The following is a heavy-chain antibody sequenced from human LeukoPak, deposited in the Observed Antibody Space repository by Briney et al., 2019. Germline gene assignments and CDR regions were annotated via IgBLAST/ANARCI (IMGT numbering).Heavy chain of an antibody. Sequence: SETLSLTCTVSGGSISSYYWSWIRQPPGKGLEWIGYIYYSGSTNYNPSLKSRVTISVDTSKNQFSLKLSSVTAADRAVYYCARSEFDWLLKFDYWGQGTLVTVSS. D-gene: IGHD3-9*01. CDR3: ARSEFDWLLKFDY. V-gene: IGHV4-59*01. CDR2: IYYSGST. J-gene: IGHJ4*02. CDR1: GGSISSYY.